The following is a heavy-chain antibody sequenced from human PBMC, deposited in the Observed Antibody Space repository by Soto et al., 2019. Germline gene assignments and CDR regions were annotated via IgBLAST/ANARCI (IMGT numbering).Heavy chain of an antibody. CDR2: IIPLFGTV. CDR1: GGTFTSYA. D-gene: IGHD3-10*01. CDR3: ASRVPYLYFER. J-gene: IGHJ4*02. V-gene: IGHV1-69*01. Sequence: HLVQSGAEVRKPGSSVKVSCKTSGGTFTSYAISWVRQAPGQGLEWMGGIIPLFGTVNSTQTFQDRVTFTGDESTGTAYMVLSSLRSEDTAVYYWASRVPYLYFERGGQGTLVTVPS.